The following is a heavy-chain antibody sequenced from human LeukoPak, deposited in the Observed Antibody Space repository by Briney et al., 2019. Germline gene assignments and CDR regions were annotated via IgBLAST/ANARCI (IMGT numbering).Heavy chain of an antibody. CDR1: GYPFTGHI. CDR2: INPDTGGT. CDR3: TRPEYKYGYVLDY. V-gene: IGHV1-2*02. D-gene: IGHD5-18*01. J-gene: IGHJ4*02. Sequence: GASVKVSCKASGYPFTGHIIHWVRQAPGQGLEWMGWINPDTGGTNYAQNFQGRVTMTRDTSISTAYMELTRLTSDDTAVYYCTRPEYKYGYVLDYWGQGTLVTVSS.